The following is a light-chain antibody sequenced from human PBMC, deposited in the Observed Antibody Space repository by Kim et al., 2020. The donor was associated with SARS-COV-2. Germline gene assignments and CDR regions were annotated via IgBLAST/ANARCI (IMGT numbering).Light chain of an antibody. CDR2: SAS. V-gene: IGKV1D-12*01. Sequence: DIQMTQSPSSVSASVGDRVTIICRASQGVGSWLSWYQQKSGKAPQLLIYSASRLQSGVPLRFSGSGSGTDFILTISSLQPEDFATYYCQQTNTFPYTFGQGTKLEI. J-gene: IGKJ2*01. CDR1: QGVGSW. CDR3: QQTNTFPYT.